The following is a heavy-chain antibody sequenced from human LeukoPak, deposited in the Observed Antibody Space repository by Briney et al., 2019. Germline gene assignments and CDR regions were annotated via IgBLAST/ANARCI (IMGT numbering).Heavy chain of an antibody. V-gene: IGHV4-31*03. D-gene: IGHD2-2*01. CDR1: GGSISSGGYY. CDR2: IYYSGST. J-gene: IGHJ5*02. Sequence: SETLSLTCTVSGGSISSGGYYWSWIRQHPGKGLEWIGYIYYSGSTYYNPSLKSRVTISVDTSKNQFSLKLSSVTAADAAVYYCARTSTPGGCFDPWGQGTLVTVSS. CDR3: ARTSTPGGCFDP.